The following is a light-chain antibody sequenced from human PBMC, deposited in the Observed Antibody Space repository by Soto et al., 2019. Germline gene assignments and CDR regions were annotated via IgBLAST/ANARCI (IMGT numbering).Light chain of an antibody. CDR2: DAS. Sequence: EIVMTKSPSTLSVSLGEGANLSCRASQNVRTRLAWYQQKPGQAPRLLIYDASSRATGIPDRFSGGGSGTDFTLTVSRLEAEDFAVYYCQQYGRSPATFGQGTKV. CDR3: QQYGRSPAT. J-gene: IGKJ1*01. V-gene: IGKV3-20*01. CDR1: QNVRTR.